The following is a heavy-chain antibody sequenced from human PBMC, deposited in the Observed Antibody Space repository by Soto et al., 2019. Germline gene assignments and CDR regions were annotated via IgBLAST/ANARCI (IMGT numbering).Heavy chain of an antibody. D-gene: IGHD6-13*01. Sequence: QVQLVESGGGVVQPGRSLRLSCAASGFTFSSYGMHWVRQAPGKGLEWGAVISYDGSNKYYADSVKGRFTISRDNSKNTLYLQMNSLRAEDTAVYYCAKVIAAAGHPLSYYGMDVWGQGTTVTVSS. CDR1: GFTFSSYG. V-gene: IGHV3-30*18. CDR2: ISYDGSNK. CDR3: AKVIAAAGHPLSYYGMDV. J-gene: IGHJ6*02.